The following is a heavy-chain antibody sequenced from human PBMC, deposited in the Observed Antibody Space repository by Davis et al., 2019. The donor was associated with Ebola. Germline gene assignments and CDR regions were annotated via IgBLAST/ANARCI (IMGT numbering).Heavy chain of an antibody. CDR3: ARDALYYDFWSGYPDY. CDR2: IKQDGSEK. V-gene: IGHV3-7*03. CDR1: GFTFSSYR. D-gene: IGHD3-3*01. Sequence: GESLKTPCAAPGFTFSSYRMSWVRQAPGKGLEWVANIKQDGSEKYYVDSVKGRFTISRDNAKNSLYLQMNSLRAEDTAVYYCARDALYYDFWSGYPDYWGQGTLVTVSS. J-gene: IGHJ4*02.